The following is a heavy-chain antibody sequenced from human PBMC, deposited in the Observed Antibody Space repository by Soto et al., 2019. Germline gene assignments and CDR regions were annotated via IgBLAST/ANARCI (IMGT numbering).Heavy chain of an antibody. Sequence: PSETLSLTCTVSGGSISSYYWSWIRQPPGKGLEWIGYIYYSGSTNYNPSLKSRVTISVDTSKNQFSLKLSSVTAADTAVYYCAGGYCSGGSCYSDDAFDIWGQGTMVT. CDR2: IYYSGST. CDR3: AGGYCSGGSCYSDDAFDI. CDR1: GGSISSYY. V-gene: IGHV4-59*08. J-gene: IGHJ3*02. D-gene: IGHD2-15*01.